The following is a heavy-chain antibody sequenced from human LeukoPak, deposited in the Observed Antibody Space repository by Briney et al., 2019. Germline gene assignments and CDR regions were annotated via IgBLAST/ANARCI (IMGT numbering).Heavy chain of an antibody. CDR1: GYTFSSYA. V-gene: IGHV3-23*01. Sequence: GGSLRLSCAASGYTFSSYAMSWVRQAPGKGLEWVSSINCSGFNTYYADSVKGRFTISRDNSKNTLHLQMSSLRAEDTAVYYCAKRDRPCSGDCSAPYYFDYWGQGTLVTVFS. CDR3: AKRDRPCSGDCSAPYYFDY. J-gene: IGHJ4*02. CDR2: INCSGFNT. D-gene: IGHD2-21*02.